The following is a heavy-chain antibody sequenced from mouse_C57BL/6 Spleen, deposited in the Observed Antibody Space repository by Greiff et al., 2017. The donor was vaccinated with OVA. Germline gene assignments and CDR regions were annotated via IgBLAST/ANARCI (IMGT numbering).Heavy chain of an antibody. J-gene: IGHJ3*01. CDR3: ASRQATGFAY. CDR2: IDPSDSYT. D-gene: IGHD3-2*02. V-gene: IGHV1-50*01. CDR1: GYTFTSYW. Sequence: QVQLKQPGAELVKPGASVKLSCKASGYTFTSYWMQWVKQRPGQGLEWIGEIDPSDSYTNYNQKFKGKATLTVDTSSSTAYMQLSSLTSEDSAVYCCASRQATGFAYWGQGTLVTVSA.